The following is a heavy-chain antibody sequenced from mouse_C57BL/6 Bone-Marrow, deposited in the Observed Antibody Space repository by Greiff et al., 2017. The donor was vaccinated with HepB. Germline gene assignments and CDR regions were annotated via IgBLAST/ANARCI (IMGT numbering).Heavy chain of an antibody. D-gene: IGHD1-1*01. V-gene: IGHV5-6*01. CDR3: ARHDYGGYFDV. Sequence: EVKLVESGGALVKPGGSLKLSCAASGFTFSSYGMSWVRQTPDKRLEWVATISSGGSYTYYPDSVKGRFTISRDNAKNTLYLQMSSLKSEDTAMYYCARHDYGGYFDVWGTGTTVTVSA. CDR1: GFTFSSYG. CDR2: ISSGGSYT. J-gene: IGHJ1*03.